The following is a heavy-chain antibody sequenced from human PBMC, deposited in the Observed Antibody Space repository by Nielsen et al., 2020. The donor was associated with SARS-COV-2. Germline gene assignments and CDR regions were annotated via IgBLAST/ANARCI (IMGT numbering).Heavy chain of an antibody. Sequence: GESLKISCAASGFTFSSYAMHWARQAPGKGLEWVAVISYDGSNKYYADSVKGRFTISRDNSKNTLYLQMNSLRAEDTAVYYCAKGYCSGGSCSQLDYWGQGTLVTVSS. CDR3: AKGYCSGGSCSQLDY. V-gene: IGHV3-30*04. CDR1: GFTFSSYA. D-gene: IGHD2-15*01. J-gene: IGHJ4*02. CDR2: ISYDGSNK.